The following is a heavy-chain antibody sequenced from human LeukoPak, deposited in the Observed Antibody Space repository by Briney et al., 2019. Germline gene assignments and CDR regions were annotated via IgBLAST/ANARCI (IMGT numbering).Heavy chain of an antibody. D-gene: IGHD6-13*01. Sequence: GGSLRLSCAASGFTFSSYGMHWVRQAPGKGLEWVAVISYDGSNKYYADSVKGRFTISRDNSKNTLYLQMNSLRAEHTAVYYCAKDIAAAGTRWFDPWGQGTLVTVSS. CDR2: ISYDGSNK. J-gene: IGHJ5*02. CDR1: GFTFSSYG. V-gene: IGHV3-30*18. CDR3: AKDIAAAGTRWFDP.